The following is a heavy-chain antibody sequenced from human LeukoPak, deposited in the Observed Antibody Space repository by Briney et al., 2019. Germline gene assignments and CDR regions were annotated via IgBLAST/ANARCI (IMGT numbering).Heavy chain of an antibody. J-gene: IGHJ4*02. CDR2: TYDKSNWYN. CDR3: AGGWLQSGFDY. D-gene: IGHD5-24*01. CDR1: GDSVSTNSGG. Sequence: HSQTLSLTCAISGDSVSTNSGGWNWIRQSPSRGLEWLGRTYDKSNWYNDYAVSVKSRITINPDTSKNQFSLQLNSVTPEDTAVYYCAGGWLQSGFDYWGQGTLVTVSS. V-gene: IGHV6-1*01.